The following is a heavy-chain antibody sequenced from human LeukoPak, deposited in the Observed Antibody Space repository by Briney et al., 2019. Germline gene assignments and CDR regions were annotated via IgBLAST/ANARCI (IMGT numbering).Heavy chain of an antibody. CDR3: ARGIVLDYYFDY. J-gene: IGHJ4*02. Sequence: GAPVKVSCKASGGTFSSYAISWVRQAPGQGLEWMGGIIPIFGTANYAQKFQGRVTITTDESTSTAYMELSSLRSEDTAVYYCARGIVLDYYFDYWGQGTLVTVSS. CDR2: IIPIFGTA. CDR1: GGTFSSYA. D-gene: IGHD2-8*01. V-gene: IGHV1-69*05.